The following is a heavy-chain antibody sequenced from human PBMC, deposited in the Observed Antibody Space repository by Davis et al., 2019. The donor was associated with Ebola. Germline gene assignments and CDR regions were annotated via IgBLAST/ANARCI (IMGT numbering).Heavy chain of an antibody. CDR3: ARVRGYSYIDH. D-gene: IGHD5-18*01. CDR1: GGSFSGYY. V-gene: IGHV4-34*01. CDR2: IYYSGST. J-gene: IGHJ4*02. Sequence: MPSETLSLTCAVYGGSFSGYYWSWIRQPPGKGLEWIGSIYYSGSTNYNPSLKSRVTISVDTSKNQFSLKLSSVTAADTAVYYCARVRGYSYIDHWGQGTLVTVSS.